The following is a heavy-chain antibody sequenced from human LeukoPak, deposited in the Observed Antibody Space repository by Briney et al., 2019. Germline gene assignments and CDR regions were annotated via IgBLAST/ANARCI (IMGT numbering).Heavy chain of an antibody. CDR1: GASVSSSH. J-gene: IGHJ4*02. D-gene: IGHD2/OR15-2a*01. Sequence: SETLSLTCVASGASVSSSHWNWIRHLPGKGLEWIGCLSYTGKTDYNPSLTSRVTISLDTSKNQVSLKLKSVTAADTAVYYCSEGYFEPFDHWGQGTLVTVSS. CDR3: SEGYFEPFDH. CDR2: LSYTGKT. V-gene: IGHV4-59*02.